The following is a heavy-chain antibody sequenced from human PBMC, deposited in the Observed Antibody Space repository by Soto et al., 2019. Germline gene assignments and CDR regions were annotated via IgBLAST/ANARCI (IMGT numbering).Heavy chain of an antibody. J-gene: IGHJ5*02. CDR1: GGSISSDSYF. CDR3: ARAVRGGDRGDWFAP. V-gene: IGHV4-31*03. CDR2: VHYSGTT. Sequence: QVQLQESGPGLVKPSQTLSLPCTVYGGSISSDSYFWSWIRQHPGEVLEWIGHVHYSGTTYYNPSITSRVSISVDTSKNQFSLKLSSVTAADTAIYYCARAVRGGDRGDWFAPWGQGTLVTVSS. D-gene: IGHD2-21*02.